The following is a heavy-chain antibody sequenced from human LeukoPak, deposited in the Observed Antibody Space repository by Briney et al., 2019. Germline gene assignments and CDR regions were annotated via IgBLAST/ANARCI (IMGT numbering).Heavy chain of an antibody. Sequence: GGSLRRSCAASGFTFSDVYKSWIRQAPGKGAEWVSYISSDRSTIFYADSVKGRFTISRDNAKNSLFLQMNSLRAEDTAEYYCARERTTVRYWGQGTLVTVSS. V-gene: IGHV3-11*01. J-gene: IGHJ4*02. CDR2: ISSDRSTI. CDR1: GFTFSDVY. CDR3: ARERTTVRY. D-gene: IGHD4-17*01.